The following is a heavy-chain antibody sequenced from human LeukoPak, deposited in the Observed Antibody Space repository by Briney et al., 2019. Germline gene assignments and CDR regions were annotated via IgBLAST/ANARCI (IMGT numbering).Heavy chain of an antibody. V-gene: IGHV3-21*04. D-gene: IGHD2-2*01. CDR1: GFTFSSYW. J-gene: IGHJ4*02. CDR2: ISSSSSYI. CDR3: AKGPRGPAAAIDY. Sequence: GGSLRLSCAASGFTFSSYWMSWVRQAPGKGLEWVSSISSSSSYIYYADSVKGRFTISRDNSKNTLYLQMDSLRAEDTAVYYCAKGPRGPAAAIDYWGQGTLVTVSS.